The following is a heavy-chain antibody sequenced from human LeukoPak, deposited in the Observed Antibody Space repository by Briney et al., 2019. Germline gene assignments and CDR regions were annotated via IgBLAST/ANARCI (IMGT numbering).Heavy chain of an antibody. Sequence: PSETLSLTCTVSGGSISSYYWSWIRQPPGKGLEWIGYIYYSGSTNYNPSLKGRVTISVDTSKDQFSLKLSSVTAADTAVYYCARHGSGWFYFGYWGQGTLVTVSS. D-gene: IGHD6-13*01. V-gene: IGHV4-59*08. CDR3: ARHGSGWFYFGY. CDR2: IYYSGST. J-gene: IGHJ4*02. CDR1: GGSISSYY.